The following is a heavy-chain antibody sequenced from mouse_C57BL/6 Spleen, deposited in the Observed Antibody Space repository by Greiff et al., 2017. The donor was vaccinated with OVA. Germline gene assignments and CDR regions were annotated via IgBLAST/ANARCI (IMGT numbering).Heavy chain of an antibody. CDR1: GFNIKNTY. J-gene: IGHJ1*03. D-gene: IGHD1-1*01. CDR2: IDPANGNT. CDR3: ARRYGSSPRYWYFDV. Sequence: VQLKQSVAELVRPGASVKLSCTASGFNIKNTYMHWVKQRPEQGLEWIGRIDPANGNTKYAPKFQGKATITADKSSNTAYLQLRSLTAEDTAIYYCARRYGSSPRYWYFDVWGTGTTVTVSS. V-gene: IGHV14-3*01.